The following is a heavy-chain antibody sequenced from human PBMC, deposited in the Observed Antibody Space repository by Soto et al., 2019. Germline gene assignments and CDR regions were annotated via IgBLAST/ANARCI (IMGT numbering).Heavy chain of an antibody. Sequence: GGSLRLSCTVSGFTFSSYAMSWVRQAPGKGLEWVSAISVSGGSTYYADSVKGRFTISRDNSKNTLYLQMNSLRAEDTAVYYCAKGFLAGTRVPFDYWGQGTLVTVSS. CDR3: AKGFLAGTRVPFDY. D-gene: IGHD3-3*01. CDR1: GFTFSSYA. V-gene: IGHV3-23*01. CDR2: ISVSGGST. J-gene: IGHJ4*02.